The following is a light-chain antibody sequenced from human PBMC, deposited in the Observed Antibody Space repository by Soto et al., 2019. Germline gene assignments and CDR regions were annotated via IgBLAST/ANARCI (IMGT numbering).Light chain of an antibody. Sequence: QSALTQPASVSGSPGQSVTISCTGTSSDVGAYKYVSWYQKHPGKAPKLMIYGVSNRPSGISNRFSGSKSGNTAFLTISGLQPEDEADYYCSSFTGPTTLDVFGTGTITVL. J-gene: IGLJ1*01. CDR3: SSFTGPTTLDV. CDR1: SSDVGAYKY. CDR2: GVS. V-gene: IGLV2-14*03.